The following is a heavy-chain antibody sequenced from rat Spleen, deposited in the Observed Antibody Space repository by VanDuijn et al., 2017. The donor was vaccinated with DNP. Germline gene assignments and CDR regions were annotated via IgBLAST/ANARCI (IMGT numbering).Heavy chain of an antibody. J-gene: IGHJ2*01. CDR1: GFTFSNYY. Sequence: EVQLVESGGGLVQPGRSLKLSCAASGFTFSNYYMAWVRQAPKKGLEWVAASSPSGSRTYYADSVKGRFTISRDDAKSGLYLQMNSLKSEDTATYYCARWSDYFDYWGQGVMVTVSS. D-gene: IGHD4-2*01. CDR3: ARWSDYFDY. V-gene: IGHV5-22*01. CDR2: SSPSGSRT.